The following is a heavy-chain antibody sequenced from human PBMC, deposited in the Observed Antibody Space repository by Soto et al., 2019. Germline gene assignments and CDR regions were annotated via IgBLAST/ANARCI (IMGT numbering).Heavy chain of an antibody. V-gene: IGHV3-74*01. D-gene: IGHD2-15*01. Sequence: EVQLVESGGGLVQPGESLRLSCAASGFTFSSYWMHWVRQAPGKGLVWVSRINSDGSSTSYAGSVKGRFTISRDNAKNPMYLQMNSLRAEGTAVYYCVRTSLVVAAATREDYWGQGTLVTVSS. CDR3: VRTSLVVAAATREDY. J-gene: IGHJ4*02. CDR1: GFTFSSYW. CDR2: INSDGSST.